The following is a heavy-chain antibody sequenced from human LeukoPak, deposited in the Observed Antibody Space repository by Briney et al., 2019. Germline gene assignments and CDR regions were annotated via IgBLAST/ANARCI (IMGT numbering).Heavy chain of an antibody. CDR1: GFTFTDYW. J-gene: IGHJ4*02. CDR3: ARPGYTYTTLYY. Sequence: GGSLRLSCAASGFTFTDYWMSWVRQAPGKGLEWVAKINQDGSEKNYVDSVKGGFTISRDNVKNSLYLQMNFLRAEDTAVYYCARPGYTYTTLYYWGPGTLVTVSS. V-gene: IGHV3-7*01. D-gene: IGHD5-18*01. CDR2: INQDGSEK.